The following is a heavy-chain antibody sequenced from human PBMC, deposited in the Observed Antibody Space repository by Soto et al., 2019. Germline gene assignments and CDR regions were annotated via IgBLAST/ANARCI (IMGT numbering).Heavy chain of an antibody. CDR1: GITFNNAW. V-gene: IGHV3-15*01. D-gene: IGHD3-10*01. J-gene: IGHJ4*02. CDR3: LTIALQWFGGDY. CDR2: IKRKIDGETT. Sequence: EVQLVESGGGLVKPGGSLRLSCAVSGITFNNAWMSWVRQAPGKGLEWIGRIKRKIDGETTDYAAHVKGRFIISRDDSKDALYLQMSSLETEDTAVYYCLTIALQWFGGDYWGQGTLVIVCS.